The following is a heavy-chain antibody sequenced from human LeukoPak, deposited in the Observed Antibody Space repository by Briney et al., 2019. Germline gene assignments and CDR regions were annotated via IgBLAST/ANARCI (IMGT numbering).Heavy chain of an antibody. CDR2: ISRSSGTI. CDR3: ARVYDDYHYYDYYMDV. Sequence: PGGSLRLSCAASGFTFSDYYMSWIRQAPGKGLEWLSYISRSSGTIYYADSVRGRFTISRDNSKNSMFLQMNSLRAEDTAVYYCARVYDDYHYYDYYMDVWGKGTTVTVSS. D-gene: IGHD4-17*01. J-gene: IGHJ6*03. CDR1: GFTFSDYY. V-gene: IGHV3-11*04.